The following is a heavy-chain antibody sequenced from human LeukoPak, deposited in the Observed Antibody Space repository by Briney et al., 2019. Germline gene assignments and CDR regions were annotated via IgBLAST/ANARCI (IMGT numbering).Heavy chain of an antibody. CDR2: INPHGGAT. V-gene: IGHV1-2*02. CDR3: ARDHLDYYDSSLDY. Sequence: ASVKASCKASGYTFAGYYMHWVRQAPGQGLEWMGWINPHGGATNYAQKFQGRVPLTRDTSISTAYMELSSLISDDTAVYYCARDHLDYYDSSLDYWGQGTLVTVSS. D-gene: IGHD3-22*01. CDR1: GYTFAGYY. J-gene: IGHJ4*02.